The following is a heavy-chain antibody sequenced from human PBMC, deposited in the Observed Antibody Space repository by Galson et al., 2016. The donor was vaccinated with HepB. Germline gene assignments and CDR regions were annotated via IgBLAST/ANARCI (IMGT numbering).Heavy chain of an antibody. D-gene: IGHD6-19*01. J-gene: IGHJ4*02. CDR3: ARDAQWPGYYFDY. CDR2: IWYDGSNK. V-gene: IGHV3-33*08. Sequence: SLRLSCAASGFSFSNSGMHWVRQAPGKGLEWVAVIWYDGSNKYYADSVKGRFTISRDNSKNTLYLQMNSQRAEDTAVYYCARDAQWPGYYFDYWGQGTLVTVSS. CDR1: GFSFSNSG.